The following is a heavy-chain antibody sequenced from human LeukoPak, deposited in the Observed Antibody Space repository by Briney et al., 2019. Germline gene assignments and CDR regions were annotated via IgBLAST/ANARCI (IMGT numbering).Heavy chain of an antibody. CDR3: ARSDGYSEEIYYFDY. Sequence: PSETLSLTCAVYGGSFSGHYWSWIRQPPGKGLEWIGEINHSGSTNYIPSLKSRVTISVDTSKNQFSLKLSSVTAADTAVYYCARSDGYSEEIYYFDYWGQGTLVTVSS. CDR2: INHSGST. CDR1: GGSFSGHY. V-gene: IGHV4-34*01. J-gene: IGHJ4*02. D-gene: IGHD5-24*01.